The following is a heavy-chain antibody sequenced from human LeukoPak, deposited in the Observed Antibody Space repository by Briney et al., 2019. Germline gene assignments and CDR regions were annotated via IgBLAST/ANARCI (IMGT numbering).Heavy chain of an antibody. Sequence: GGSLRLSCAASGSTVDDYGMSWVRQAPGKGLEWVSGINWNGGSTGYAGSVKGRFTISRDNAKNSLYLQVSSLRAEDTAWYYCAREQNYYGSGSQTFDIWGQGTMVTVSS. D-gene: IGHD3-10*01. CDR1: GSTVDDYG. J-gene: IGHJ3*02. V-gene: IGHV3-20*04. CDR2: INWNGGST. CDR3: AREQNYYGSGSQTFDI.